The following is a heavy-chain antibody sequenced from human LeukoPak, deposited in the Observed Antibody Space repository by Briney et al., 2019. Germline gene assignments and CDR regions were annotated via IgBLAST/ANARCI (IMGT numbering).Heavy chain of an antibody. D-gene: IGHD3-10*01. CDR3: AKEGGYGSGFDY. CDR1: GFTFSSYA. J-gene: IGHJ4*02. Sequence: GGSLRLSCVASGFTFSSYAMTWVRQAPGKGLEWVSAISGSGSTYYADSVKGRFTISRDNSKNTLYLQMNSLRAEDTAVYYCAKEGGYGSGFDYWGQGTLVTVSS. V-gene: IGHV3-23*01. CDR2: ISGSGST.